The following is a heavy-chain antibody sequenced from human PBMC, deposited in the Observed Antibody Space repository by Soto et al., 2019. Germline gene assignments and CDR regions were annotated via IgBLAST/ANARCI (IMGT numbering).Heavy chain of an antibody. D-gene: IGHD4-17*01. CDR2: IYYSGST. V-gene: IGHV4-61*01. CDR3: PRSYYGDEGPNPS. CDR1: GGSVSSGSYY. Sequence: QVQLQESGPGLVKPSETLSLTCTVSGGSVSSGSYYWSWIRQPPGKGLEWIGYIYYSGSTNYNPSLKSRDTISVETSKNPFSLKLSSLTAAATAMYYCPRSYYGDEGPNPSSGQRTLVTVSS. J-gene: IGHJ5*02.